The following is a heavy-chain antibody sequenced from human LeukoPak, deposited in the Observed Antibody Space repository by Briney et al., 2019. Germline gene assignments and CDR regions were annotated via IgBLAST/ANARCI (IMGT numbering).Heavy chain of an antibody. D-gene: IGHD2-2*01. J-gene: IGHJ4*02. CDR1: GGSISSSSYY. Sequence: PSETLSLTCTVSGGSISSSSYYWSWIRQPAGKGLEWIGRIYTSGSTNYNPSLKSRVTMSVDTSKNQFSLKLSSVTAADTAVYYCARDWSALPAAKENLFDYWGQGTLVTVSS. V-gene: IGHV4-61*02. CDR2: IYTSGST. CDR3: ARDWSALPAAKENLFDY.